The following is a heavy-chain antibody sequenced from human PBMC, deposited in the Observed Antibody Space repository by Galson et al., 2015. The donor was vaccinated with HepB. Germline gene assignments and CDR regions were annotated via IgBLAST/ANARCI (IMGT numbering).Heavy chain of an antibody. D-gene: IGHD3-22*01. Sequence: SVKVSCKASGGTFSSYAISWVRQAPGQGLEWMGGIIPIFGTANYAQKFQGRVTITADESTSTAYMELGSLRSEDTAVYYCARGTDYYDSSGFFDIWGQGTMVTVSS. CDR3: ARGTDYYDSSGFFDI. CDR2: IIPIFGTA. J-gene: IGHJ3*02. CDR1: GGTFSSYA. V-gene: IGHV1-69*13.